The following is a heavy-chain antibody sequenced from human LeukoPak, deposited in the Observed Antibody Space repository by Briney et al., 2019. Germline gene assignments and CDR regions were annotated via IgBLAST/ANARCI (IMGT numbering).Heavy chain of an antibody. CDR2: ISAYTGNT. J-gene: IGHJ4*02. CDR1: GYTFTSFA. V-gene: IGHV1-18*01. D-gene: IGHD2-15*01. Sequence: ASVKVSCKTSGYTFTSFAISWVRQAPGQGLEWMGWISAYTGNTSYTQMLQDRVTMTTDTSTSTAFMELRSLRSDDTAVYYCARGIIGYYFDYWGQGTLVTVSS. CDR3: ARGIIGYYFDY.